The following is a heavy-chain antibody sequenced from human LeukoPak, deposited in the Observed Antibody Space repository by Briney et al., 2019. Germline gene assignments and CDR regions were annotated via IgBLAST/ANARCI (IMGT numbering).Heavy chain of an antibody. V-gene: IGHV1-2*02. CDR3: ARGDHYDILTGYQTPSHLSDY. D-gene: IGHD3-9*01. CDR2: INPNSGGT. CDR1: GYTFTGYY. J-gene: IGHJ4*02. Sequence: ASVKVSCKASGYTFTGYYMHWVRQAPGQGLAWMGWINPNSGGTNYAQKFQGRVTMTRDTSISTAYMELSRLRSDDTAVYYCARGDHYDILTGYQTPSHLSDYWGQGTLVTVSS.